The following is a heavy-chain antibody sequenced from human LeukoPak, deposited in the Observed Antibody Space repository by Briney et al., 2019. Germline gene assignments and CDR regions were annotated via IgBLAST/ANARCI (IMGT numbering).Heavy chain of an antibody. Sequence: SETLSLTCTVSGGSISSYYWNWIRQPPGEGLEWIGYIYYSGSTNYNPSLKSRVTISVDTSKNQFSLKLSSVTAADTAVYYCAGRLWRRDGYNLSAFDIRGQGTMVTVSS. CDR3: AGRLWRRDGYNLSAFDI. D-gene: IGHD5-24*01. CDR2: IYYSGST. V-gene: IGHV4-59*01. J-gene: IGHJ3*02. CDR1: GGSISSYY.